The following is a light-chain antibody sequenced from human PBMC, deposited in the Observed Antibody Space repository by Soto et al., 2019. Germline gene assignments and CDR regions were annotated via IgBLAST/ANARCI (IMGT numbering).Light chain of an antibody. CDR2: EGS. V-gene: IGLV2-23*01. J-gene: IGLJ2*01. CDR1: SSDVGSYNL. Sequence: QSALTQPASVSGSPGQSITISCTGTSSDVGSYNLVSWYQQHPGKAPKLMIYEGSKRPSGVSNRFSGSKSGNTASLTISGLQAEDEADYYCGGWDDSLSGPVFGGGTQLTVL. CDR3: GGWDDSLSGPV.